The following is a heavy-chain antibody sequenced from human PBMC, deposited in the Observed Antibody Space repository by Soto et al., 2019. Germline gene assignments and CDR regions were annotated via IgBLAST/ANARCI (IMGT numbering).Heavy chain of an antibody. CDR3: ARGDKNNDYYFDH. Sequence: QLQLQESGSGLVKPSQTLSLTCVVSGASISSGDYAWNCVRQPPGKGLEWLGYIYNNGGSYYNPSLKSRVTISLDRSQNHFSLRLNSVTAADTALYFCARGDKNNDYYFDHWGQGTLVTVTS. D-gene: IGHD3-16*01. CDR1: GASISSGDYA. J-gene: IGHJ4*02. CDR2: IYNNGGS. V-gene: IGHV4-30-2*01.